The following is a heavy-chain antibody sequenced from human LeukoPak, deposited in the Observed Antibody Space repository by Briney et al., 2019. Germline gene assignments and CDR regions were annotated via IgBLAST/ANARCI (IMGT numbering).Heavy chain of an antibody. D-gene: IGHD3-22*01. V-gene: IGHV3-9*01. Sequence: GRSLRLSCAASGFTFDDYAMHGVRQAPGKGLEWVSGISWNSGSIGYADSVKGRFTISRDNVKNSLYLQMNSLRAGDTALYYCAKDQDYYDSSGSMDYWGQGTLVTVSS. CDR3: AKDQDYYDSSGSMDY. CDR2: ISWNSGSI. J-gene: IGHJ4*02. CDR1: GFTFDDYA.